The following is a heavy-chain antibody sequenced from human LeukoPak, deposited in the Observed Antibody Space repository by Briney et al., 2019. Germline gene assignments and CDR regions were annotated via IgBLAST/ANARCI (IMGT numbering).Heavy chain of an antibody. CDR3: ARRDGLGYCSGGSCYGLDY. Sequence: PSETLSLTCSVSGGSISSSSYYWGWIRQPPGEGLEWIGSIYYSGSTYYNPSLKSRVTISVDTSKNQFSLKLSSVTAADTAVYYCARRDGLGYCSGGSCYGLDYWGQGTLVTVSS. J-gene: IGHJ4*02. CDR2: IYYSGST. D-gene: IGHD2-15*01. CDR1: GGSISSSSYY. V-gene: IGHV4-39*01.